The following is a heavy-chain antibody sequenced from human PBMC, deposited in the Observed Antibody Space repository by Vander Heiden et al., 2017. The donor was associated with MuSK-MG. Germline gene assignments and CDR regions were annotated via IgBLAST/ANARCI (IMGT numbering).Heavy chain of an antibody. Sequence: EVQLVESGGGLVQPGGSLRLSCAASGFTFSDYWMSWVRQAPGKGLEWVANIKRDGSEKYYVDSVKGRFTISRDNAKNSLYLQMNSLRAEDTAVYYCAKERYSSGWYWVYWGQGTLVTVSS. CDR1: GFTFSDYW. D-gene: IGHD6-19*01. CDR2: IKRDGSEK. V-gene: IGHV3-7*01. CDR3: AKERYSSGWYWVY. J-gene: IGHJ4*02.